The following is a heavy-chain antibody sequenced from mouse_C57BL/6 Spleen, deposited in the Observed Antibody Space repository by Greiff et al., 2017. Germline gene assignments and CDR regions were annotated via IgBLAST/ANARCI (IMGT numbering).Heavy chain of an antibody. J-gene: IGHJ1*03. V-gene: IGHV5-6*01. Sequence: EVQLVESGGDLVKPGGSLKLSCAASGFTFSSYGMSWVRQTPDTRLEWVATISSGGSYTYYPDSVKGRFTISRDNAKNTLYLQMSSLKSEDTAMYYCARQGSNYVYFDVWGTGTTVTVSS. D-gene: IGHD2-5*01. CDR2: ISSGGSYT. CDR1: GFTFSSYG. CDR3: ARQGSNYVYFDV.